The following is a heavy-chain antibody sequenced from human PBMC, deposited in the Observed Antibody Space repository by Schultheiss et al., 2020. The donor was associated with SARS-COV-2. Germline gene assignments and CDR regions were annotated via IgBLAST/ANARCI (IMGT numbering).Heavy chain of an antibody. CDR1: GYSFTSYW. CDR3: ARRSGEITPGGYEYFQH. Sequence: GGSLRLSCHGSGYSFTSYWIGWVRQMPGKGLEWMGIIYPGDSDTRYSPSFQGQVTISADKSISTAYLQWSSLKASDTAMYYCARRSGEITPGGYEYFQHWGQGTLVTVSS. V-gene: IGHV5-51*01. CDR2: IYPGDSDT. D-gene: IGHD3-16*01. J-gene: IGHJ1*01.